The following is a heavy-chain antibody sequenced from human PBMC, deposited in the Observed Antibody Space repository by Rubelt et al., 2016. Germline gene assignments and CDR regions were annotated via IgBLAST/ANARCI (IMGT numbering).Heavy chain of an antibody. CDR2: IYYSGST. J-gene: IGHJ4*02. V-gene: IGHV4-39*01. D-gene: IGHD3-10*01. CDR3: ARRGVFGYVDS. CDR1: GGSISSSSYY. Sequence: QVQLQESGPGLVKPSETLSLTCTVSGGSISSSSYYWGWIRQPPGKGLEWIGSIYYSGSTYYNPSLKSRVTISVDTSKNQFSLKLSSVTAADTAVYYCARRGVFGYVDSWGQGTLVTVSS.